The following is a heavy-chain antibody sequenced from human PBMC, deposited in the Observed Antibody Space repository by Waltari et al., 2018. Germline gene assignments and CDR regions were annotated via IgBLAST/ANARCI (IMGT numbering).Heavy chain of an antibody. D-gene: IGHD3-16*01. J-gene: IGHJ5*02. Sequence: EVPPVESGGGLVHRGESLKLSCSPSAFTFSNDAMSWVRHGPGKRLEYVSFINGNGGSTLYADSVKGRFTISRDNSKNTLYLQMSSLRIEDTAIYYCVKDYTDAWGQGTLVTVSS. CDR2: INGNGGST. CDR3: VKDYTDA. V-gene: IGHV3-64D*06. CDR1: AFTFSNDA.